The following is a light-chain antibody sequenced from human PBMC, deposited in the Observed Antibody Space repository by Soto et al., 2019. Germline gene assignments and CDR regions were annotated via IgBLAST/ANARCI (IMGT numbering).Light chain of an antibody. CDR1: QGISSA. Sequence: AIQLTQSPSSLSASVGDRVSITCRASQGISSALAWYQHKPGKPPKILIYDASSLQSGVPSRFSGSESGTDCTLTISCLQPEDFATYYCQQLKSYPFTFGQGTYLEIK. J-gene: IGKJ5*01. CDR2: DAS. CDR3: QQLKSYPFT. V-gene: IGKV1-13*02.